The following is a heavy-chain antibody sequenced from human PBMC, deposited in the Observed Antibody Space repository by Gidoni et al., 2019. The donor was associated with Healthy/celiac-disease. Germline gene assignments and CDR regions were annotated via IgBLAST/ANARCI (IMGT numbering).Heavy chain of an antibody. J-gene: IGHJ6*02. CDR2: ISGSGCST. CDR3: AKDSPRSSSLFSYYYGMDV. Sequence: EVQLLESGGGLVQPGGSLRLSCAASGFTFSSYAMSWVRQAPGKGLAWVSVISGSGCSTYYADSVKVRFTISRDNSKNTLYLQMTSLRAEDTAVYYCAKDSPRSSSLFSYYYGMDVWVQGTTVTVSS. D-gene: IGHD6-6*01. CDR1: GFTFSSYA. V-gene: IGHV3-23*01.